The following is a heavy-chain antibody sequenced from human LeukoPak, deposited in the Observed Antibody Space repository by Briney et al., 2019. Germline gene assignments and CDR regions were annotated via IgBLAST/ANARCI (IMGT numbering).Heavy chain of an antibody. CDR2: ISAYNNST. D-gene: IGHD5-12*01. V-gene: IGHV1-18*01. Sequence: ASVKVSCKASGYNFTKLGINWVRQAPGQGLEWMGSISAYNNSTHYADTVQGRVTMTTDTSASTAYMELRSLRSDDTAVYYCARGGRDSGYDLALDYWGQGTLVTVSS. J-gene: IGHJ4*02. CDR3: ARGGRDSGYDLALDY. CDR1: GYNFTKLG.